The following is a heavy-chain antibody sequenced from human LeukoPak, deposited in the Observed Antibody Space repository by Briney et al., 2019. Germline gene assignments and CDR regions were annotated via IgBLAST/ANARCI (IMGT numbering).Heavy chain of an antibody. CDR3: ARKVPNDSSGYYYRGQFDP. J-gene: IGHJ5*02. CDR2: VNPKSGGT. CDR1: GYTFTGYY. Sequence: ASVKVSCKASGYTFTGYYMHWVRQAPGQGLEWMGWVNPKSGGTNYAQKFQGRVTMTRDTSITTAYMELSRLRSEDTAVYYCARKVPNDSSGYYYRGQFDPWGQGTLVTVSS. D-gene: IGHD3-22*01. V-gene: IGHV1-2*02.